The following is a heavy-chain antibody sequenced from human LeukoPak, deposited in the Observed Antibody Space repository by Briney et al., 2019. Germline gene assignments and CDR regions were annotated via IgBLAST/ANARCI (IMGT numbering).Heavy chain of an antibody. Sequence: KSGGSLRLSCADSGFTFSNNSMNWVRQAPGKGLEWVPSISSSSSYIYYADSVKGRFTVSRDNAKNSLYLQMNSLRAEDTAVYYCARDASEDPYDAFDIWGQGTMVTVSS. CDR1: GFTFSNNS. CDR3: ARDASEDPYDAFDI. D-gene: IGHD2-15*01. J-gene: IGHJ3*02. CDR2: ISSSSSYI. V-gene: IGHV3-21*01.